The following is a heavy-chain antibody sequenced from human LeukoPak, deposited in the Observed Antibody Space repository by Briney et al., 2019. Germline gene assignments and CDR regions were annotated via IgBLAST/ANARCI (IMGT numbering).Heavy chain of an antibody. D-gene: IGHD1-14*01. V-gene: IGHV3-11*01. Sequence: PGGSLRLSCAASGFTFSDYYMSCIRQAPGKGLEWVSSITSSGTTIYYADSVKGRFTISRDNAKNSLYLQMNSLRAEDTAVYYCATGFSRPYYSGMDVWGQGTTVTVSS. CDR1: GFTFSDYY. CDR3: ATGFSRPYYSGMDV. CDR2: ITSSGTTI. J-gene: IGHJ6*02.